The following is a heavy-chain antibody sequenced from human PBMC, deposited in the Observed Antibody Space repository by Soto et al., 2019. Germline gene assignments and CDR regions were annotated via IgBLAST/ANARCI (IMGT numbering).Heavy chain of an antibody. CDR1: GYSFTIYW. J-gene: IGHJ6*02. V-gene: IGHV5-51*01. Sequence: GESLKISCKGSGYSFTIYWIGWVRQMPGKGLEWMGIIYPGDSDTRYSPSFQGQVTLSADNSISTASLQWRSLKASDTARYYCARPGPRVYYGNSDYYYCGMDVWGQGTTVTVSS. CDR2: IYPGDSDT. CDR3: ARPGPRVYYGNSDYYYCGMDV. D-gene: IGHD3-22*01.